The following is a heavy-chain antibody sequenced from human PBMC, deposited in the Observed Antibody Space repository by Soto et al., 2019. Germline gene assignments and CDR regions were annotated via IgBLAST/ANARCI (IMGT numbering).Heavy chain of an antibody. Sequence: SETLSLTCTVSGGSISSHYWSWIRQPPGQGLEWIGYIYYSGSTNYNPSLKSRVTISVDTSKSQFSLRLSSVTAADTAVYFCARLHGSAHYFDYCGPGALLTLS. D-gene: IGHD5-12*01. CDR2: IYYSGST. CDR1: GGSISSHY. J-gene: IGHJ4*02. CDR3: ARLHGSAHYFDY. V-gene: IGHV4-59*08.